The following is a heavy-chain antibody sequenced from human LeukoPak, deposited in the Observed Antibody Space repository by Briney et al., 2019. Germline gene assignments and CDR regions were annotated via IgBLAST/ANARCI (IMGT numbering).Heavy chain of an antibody. CDR3: ASLAVAARQYNGMDV. V-gene: IGHV1-2*02. Sequence: ASVKVSCKASGYTFTGYYLHWVRQAPGQGLEWMAWINPNSGATNYAQGFQGRVTVTRDTSISTVYMDLSGLRSEDTAVYYCASLAVAARQYNGMDVWGQGTTVTVS. J-gene: IGHJ6*02. D-gene: IGHD6-19*01. CDR2: INPNSGAT. CDR1: GYTFTGYY.